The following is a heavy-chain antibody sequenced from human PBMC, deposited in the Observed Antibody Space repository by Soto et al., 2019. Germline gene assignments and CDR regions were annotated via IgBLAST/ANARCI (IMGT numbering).Heavy chain of an antibody. J-gene: IGHJ4*02. CDR3: AREFTEVVDSSGYPEPLDY. V-gene: IGHV3-33*01. Sequence: GGSLRLSCAASGFTFSSYGMHWVRQAPGKGLEWVAVIWYDGSNKYYADSVKGRFTISRDNSKNTLYLQMNSLRAEDTAVYYCAREFTEVVDSSGYPEPLDYWGQGTLVTVSS. D-gene: IGHD3-22*01. CDR1: GFTFSSYG. CDR2: IWYDGSNK.